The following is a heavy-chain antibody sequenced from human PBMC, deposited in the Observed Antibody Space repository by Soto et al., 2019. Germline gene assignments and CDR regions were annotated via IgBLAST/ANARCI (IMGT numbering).Heavy chain of an antibody. CDR1: GYSIIRGHS. D-gene: IGHD3-3*01. Sequence: SEAQALPCAVSGYSIIRGHSWSWIRQPPGKGLEWIGSIYHSGGTYYNPSLKSRVSISVDTSKDDFSLKLNSVTAADTAVYYCARASATDYDFWSGYRSFEAFDIWAQGTMVTISS. CDR2: IYHSGGT. V-gene: IGHV4-38-2*01. CDR3: ARASATDYDFWSGYRSFEAFDI. J-gene: IGHJ3*02.